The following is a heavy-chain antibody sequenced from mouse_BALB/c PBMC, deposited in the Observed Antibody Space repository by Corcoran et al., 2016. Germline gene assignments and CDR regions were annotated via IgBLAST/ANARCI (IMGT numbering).Heavy chain of an antibody. Sequence: QVTLKESGSGILKPSQTLSLPCSFSGFSLSTSGMGVGWIRQPSGKGLEWLAHIYWDDDKRYNPSLKDRLTISKETSRNQVFLKITSVDTADTDTYYCAGRGAPSYGYAMDYWGQGTSVTVSS. CDR2: IYWDDDK. V-gene: IGHV8-12*01. CDR1: GFSLSTSGMG. J-gene: IGHJ4*01. CDR3: AGRGAPSYGYAMDY. D-gene: IGHD1-1*01.